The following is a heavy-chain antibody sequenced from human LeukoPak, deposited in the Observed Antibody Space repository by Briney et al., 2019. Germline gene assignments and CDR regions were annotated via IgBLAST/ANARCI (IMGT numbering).Heavy chain of an antibody. J-gene: IGHJ5*02. Sequence: GGSLRLSCAASGFTVSSNYMSWVRQAPGKGLEWVSVIYSGGSTYYADSVKGRFTISRDNSKNTLYLQMNSLRAEDTAVYYCARDLWSGFRFDPWGQGTLVTVSS. D-gene: IGHD3-3*01. CDR3: ARDLWSGFRFDP. CDR1: GFTVSSNY. V-gene: IGHV3-66*01. CDR2: IYSGGST.